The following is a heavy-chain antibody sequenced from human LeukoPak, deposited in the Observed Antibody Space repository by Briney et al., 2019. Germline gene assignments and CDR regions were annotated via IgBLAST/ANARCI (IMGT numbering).Heavy chain of an antibody. D-gene: IGHD2-8*01. V-gene: IGHV3-7*01. CDR1: GFTFSSYW. CDR2: IKQNGSEE. CDR3: ADPGVGF. Sequence: PGGSLRLSCAASGFTFSSYWMSWVRQAPGKGLEWVANIKQNGSEEVYVDSVKGRFTISRDNTKNPLYLQMNSLRAEDTAVYYCADPGVGFWGQGTLVTVSS. J-gene: IGHJ4*02.